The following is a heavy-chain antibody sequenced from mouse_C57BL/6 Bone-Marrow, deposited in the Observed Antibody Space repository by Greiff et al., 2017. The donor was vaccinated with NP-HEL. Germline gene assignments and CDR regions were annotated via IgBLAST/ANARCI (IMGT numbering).Heavy chain of an antibody. CDR3: ARTYDYDSDFDY. CDR2: IDPSDSYT. Sequence: QVHVKQPGAELVMPGASVKLSCKASGYTFTSYWMHWVKQRPGQGLEWIGEIDPSDSYTNYNQKFKGKSTLTVDKSSSTAYMQLSSLTSEDSAVYYCARTYDYDSDFDYWGQGTTLTVSS. D-gene: IGHD2-4*01. CDR1: GYTFTSYW. V-gene: IGHV1-69*01. J-gene: IGHJ2*01.